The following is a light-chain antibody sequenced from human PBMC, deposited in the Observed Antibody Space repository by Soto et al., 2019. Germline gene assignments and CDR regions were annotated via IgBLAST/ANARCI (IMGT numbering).Light chain of an antibody. CDR3: QQYTSYPWT. Sequence: EIVMTQSPATLAVSAGETATVSCRASQSLTSYLAWYQQKPDQAPRLLIYGISTRTTDIPARFSGSGSGTEFTLTISSLQSEDFAVYYCQQYTSYPWTFGQGTKVDIK. V-gene: IGKV3-15*01. J-gene: IGKJ1*01. CDR2: GIS. CDR1: QSLTSY.